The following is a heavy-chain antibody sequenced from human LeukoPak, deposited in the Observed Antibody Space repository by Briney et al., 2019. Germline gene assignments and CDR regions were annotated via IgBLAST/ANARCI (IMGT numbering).Heavy chain of an antibody. V-gene: IGHV3-30-3*01. Sequence: PGRSLRLSCAASGFTFSSYAMHWVRQAPGKGLEWVAVISYDGSNKYYADSVKGRFTISRDNSKNTLYLQMNSLRAEDTAVYYCARDPRNVDTDYYYGMDVWGQGTTVTVSS. CDR2: ISYDGSNK. CDR1: GFTFSSYA. D-gene: IGHD5-18*01. CDR3: ARDPRNVDTDYYYGMDV. J-gene: IGHJ6*02.